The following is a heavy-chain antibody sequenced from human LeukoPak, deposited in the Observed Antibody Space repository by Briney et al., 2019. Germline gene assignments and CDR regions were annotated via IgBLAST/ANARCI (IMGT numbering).Heavy chain of an antibody. CDR1: GYTFTDYN. V-gene: IGHV1-2*02. Sequence: ASVKVSCKASGYTFTDYNIHWVRQAPGQGLEWMGWINPNSGGTNYAQKLQGRVTMTRDTSIGTAYMDLSSLISDDTAVYYCATHPFDFWGQGTLVTVSS. CDR2: INPNSGGT. CDR3: ATHPFDF. J-gene: IGHJ4*02.